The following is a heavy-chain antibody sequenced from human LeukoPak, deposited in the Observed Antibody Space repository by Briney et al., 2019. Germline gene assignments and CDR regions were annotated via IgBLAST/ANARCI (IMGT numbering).Heavy chain of an antibody. V-gene: IGHV1-69*01. CDR1: GGTFSSYA. CDR2: IIPIFGTA. CDR3: ARDPLDYSSSWSWFDP. D-gene: IGHD6-13*01. Sequence: ASVKVSCKASGGTFSSYAISWVRQAPGQGLEWMGGIIPIFGTANYAQKFQGRVTITADESTSTAYMELSSLRSEDTAVYYCARDPLDYSSSWSWFDPWGQGTLVTVSS. J-gene: IGHJ5*02.